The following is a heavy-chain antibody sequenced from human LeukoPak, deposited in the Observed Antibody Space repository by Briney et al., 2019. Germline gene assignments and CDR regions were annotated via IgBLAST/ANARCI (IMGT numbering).Heavy chain of an antibody. CDR2: INPNSGNT. Sequence: ASVKVSCKASGYTFTGYYMHWVRQAPGQGLEWMGWINPNSGNTGYAQKFQGRVTMTRNTSISTAYMELSSLRSEDTAVYYCARGPSTYYGSGRRSPYYMDVWGKGTTVTISS. D-gene: IGHD3-10*01. CDR1: GYTFTGYY. J-gene: IGHJ6*03. CDR3: ARGPSTYYGSGRRSPYYMDV. V-gene: IGHV1-8*02.